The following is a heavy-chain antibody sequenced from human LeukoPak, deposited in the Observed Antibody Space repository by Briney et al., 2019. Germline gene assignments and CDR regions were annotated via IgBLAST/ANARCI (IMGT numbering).Heavy chain of an antibody. J-gene: IGHJ4*02. Sequence: SETLSLTCAVYGGSFSGYYWSWIRQPPGKGREWIGEINHSGSTNYNPSLKSRVTISVDTSKNPFSLKLSSVTAADTAVYYCARERRRIVATTYYFDYWGQGTLVTVSS. D-gene: IGHD5-12*01. CDR2: INHSGST. V-gene: IGHV4-34*01. CDR3: ARERRRIVATTYYFDY. CDR1: GGSFSGYY.